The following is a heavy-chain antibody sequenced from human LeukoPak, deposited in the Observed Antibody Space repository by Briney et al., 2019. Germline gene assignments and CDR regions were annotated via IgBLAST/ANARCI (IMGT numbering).Heavy chain of an antibody. Sequence: GGSLRLSCAASGFTFSSYAMSWVRQAPGKGLEWVSAISGSAGSTYYADSVKGRFTISRDNSKNTLYLQMNSLRAEDTAVYYCARDPSVCTNGVCYAFDYWGQGTLVTVSS. CDR2: ISGSAGST. CDR1: GFTFSSYA. CDR3: ARDPSVCTNGVCYAFDY. D-gene: IGHD2-8*01. J-gene: IGHJ4*02. V-gene: IGHV3-23*01.